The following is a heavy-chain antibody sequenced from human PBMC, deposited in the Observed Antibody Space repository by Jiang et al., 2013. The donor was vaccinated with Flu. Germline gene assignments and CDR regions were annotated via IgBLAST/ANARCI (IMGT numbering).Heavy chain of an antibody. CDR3: ARDSQLWSFDY. J-gene: IGHJ4*02. CDR2: KWYN. D-gene: IGHD5-18*01. V-gene: IGHV6-1*01. Sequence: KWYNDYAVSVKSRITINPDTPKNQFSLQLNSVTPEDTAVYYCARDSQLWSFDYWGQGTLVTVSS.